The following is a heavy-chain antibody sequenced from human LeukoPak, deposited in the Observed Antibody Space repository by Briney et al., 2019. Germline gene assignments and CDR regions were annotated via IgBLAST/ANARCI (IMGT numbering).Heavy chain of an antibody. CDR1: GFTFSSYA. V-gene: IGHV3-30-3*01. CDR3: AKGTGGSSWSPNRD. CDR2: ISYDGSNK. D-gene: IGHD6-13*01. Sequence: PGGSLRLSCAASGFTFSSYAMHWVRQAPGKGLEWVAVISYDGSNKYYADSVKGRFTISRDNSKNTLYLQMNSLRGEDTAVYYCAKGTGGSSWSPNRDWGQGTLVSVSS. J-gene: IGHJ4*02.